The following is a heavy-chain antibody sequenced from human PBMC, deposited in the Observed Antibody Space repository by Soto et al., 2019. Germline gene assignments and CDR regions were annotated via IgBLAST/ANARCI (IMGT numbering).Heavy chain of an antibody. Sequence: PSAPLSLTCSVSGYSVTSSDYYWAWIRQPPGKALEWMGSMFYSGLTYYNPSLKSRVTLSVDTSKNQFSVRLNSVTAADTAVYYCAHLRVSPSGPYGIHVWGQGTTVTVSS. CDR1: GYSVTSSDYY. CDR2: MFYSGLT. J-gene: IGHJ6*02. D-gene: IGHD2-21*01. V-gene: IGHV4-39*01. CDR3: AHLRVSPSGPYGIHV.